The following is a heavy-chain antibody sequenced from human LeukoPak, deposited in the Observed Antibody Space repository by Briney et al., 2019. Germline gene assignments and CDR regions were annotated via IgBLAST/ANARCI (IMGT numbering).Heavy chain of an antibody. Sequence: GGSLRLSCAASGYTFSTYWMHWIRQGPGKGLVWVSGISGSGDNTYYADSVKGRFTISRDNSKNTLYLQMNSLRAEDTAVYYCAKVRSGDIAAALNYWGQGTLVPVSS. V-gene: IGHV3-23*01. J-gene: IGHJ4*02. CDR3: AKVRSGDIAAALNY. CDR2: ISGSGDNT. D-gene: IGHD6-13*01. CDR1: GYTFSTYW.